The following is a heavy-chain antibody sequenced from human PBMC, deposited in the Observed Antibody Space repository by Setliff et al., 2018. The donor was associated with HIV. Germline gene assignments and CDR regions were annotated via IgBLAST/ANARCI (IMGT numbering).Heavy chain of an antibody. CDR1: DHTFTNYG. D-gene: IGHD1-26*01. J-gene: IGHJ3*02. CDR2: ISNYNGNT. V-gene: IGHV1-18*01. CDR3: ARASGGNSVEDGFDI. Sequence: ASVKVSCKTSDHTFTNYGIYWVRQAPGQGLEWMGWISNYNGNTNYAQKFHGRVTMTTDTSTRTAYMEMRGLTYDDTAVYYCARASGGNSVEDGFDIWGQGTMVTVSS.